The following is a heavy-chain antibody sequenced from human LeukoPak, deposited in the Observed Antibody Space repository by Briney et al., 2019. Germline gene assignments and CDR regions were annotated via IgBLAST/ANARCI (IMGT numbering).Heavy chain of an antibody. CDR2: IKQDGSEK. CDR1: GFTFSTYW. J-gene: IGHJ4*02. Sequence: GGSLRLSCAASGFTFSTYWMSWVRQAPRKGLEWVANIKQDGSEKYYVDSVKGRFTISRDNAKNSLYLQMNSLRAEDTAMYYCARDSAGNVYWGQGTLVTVSS. V-gene: IGHV3-7*01. D-gene: IGHD6-13*01. CDR3: ARDSAGNVY.